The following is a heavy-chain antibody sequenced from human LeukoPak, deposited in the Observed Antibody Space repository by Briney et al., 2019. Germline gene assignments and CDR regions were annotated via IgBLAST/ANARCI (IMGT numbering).Heavy chain of an antibody. CDR2: FDPEDGET. V-gene: IGHV1-24*01. CDR3: ATDRPSYYYDFWSGYYTH. Sequence: ASVKVSCKVSGYTLTELSMHWVRQVPGKGLEWMGGFDPEDGETIYAQKFQGRVTMTEDTSTDTAYMELSSLRSEDTAVYYCATDRPSYYYDFWSGYYTHWGQGTLVTVSS. CDR1: GYTLTELS. D-gene: IGHD3-3*01. J-gene: IGHJ4*02.